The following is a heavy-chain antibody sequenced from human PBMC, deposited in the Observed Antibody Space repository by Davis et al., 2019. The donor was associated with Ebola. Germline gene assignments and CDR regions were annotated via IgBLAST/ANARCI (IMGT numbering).Heavy chain of an antibody. D-gene: IGHD6-13*01. CDR2: ISYDGSNK. CDR3: ARESETHHSSWYPRWFDP. V-gene: IGHV3-30-3*01. CDR1: GFTFSSYA. J-gene: IGHJ5*02. Sequence: GESLKISCAASGFTFSSYAMHWVRQAPGKGLEWVAVISYDGSNKYYADSVKGRFTISRDNSKNTLYLQMNSLRAEDTAVYYCARESETHHSSWYPRWFDPWGQGTLVTVSS.